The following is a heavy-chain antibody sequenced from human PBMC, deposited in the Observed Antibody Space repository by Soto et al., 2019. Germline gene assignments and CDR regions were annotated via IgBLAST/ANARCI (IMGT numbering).Heavy chain of an antibody. D-gene: IGHD6-19*01. CDR2: ISHDGSNK. CDR3: AKDFFSVAGNFDY. CDR1: GFTFSSYG. Sequence: GGSLRLSCAASGFTFSSYGMHWVRQAPGKGLEWVAVISHDGSNKYYADSVKGRFTISRDNSKNTLYLQMNSLRAEDTAVYYCAKDFFSVAGNFDYWGQGTLVTVSS. V-gene: IGHV3-30*18. J-gene: IGHJ4*02.